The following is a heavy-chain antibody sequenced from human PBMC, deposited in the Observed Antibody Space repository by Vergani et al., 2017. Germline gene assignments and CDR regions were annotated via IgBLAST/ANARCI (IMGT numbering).Heavy chain of an antibody. CDR3: ARVGHLVAVTGEGPSLDL. J-gene: IGHJ2*01. D-gene: IGHD2-21*02. CDR2: IYYSGTT. CDR1: GGSFNTYY. Sequence: QVQLEESGPGLVKPSETLSLTCTVSGGSFNTYYWSWIRQSPGKGLEWIGYIYYSGTTYYNPSLESRLTISLDTSENHLSLKLTSVTAADTAVYYCARVGHLVAVTGEGPSLDLWGRGTLVTVSS. V-gene: IGHV4-59*08.